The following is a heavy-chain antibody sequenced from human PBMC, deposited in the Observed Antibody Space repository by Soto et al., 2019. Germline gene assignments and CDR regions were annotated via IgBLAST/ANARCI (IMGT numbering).Heavy chain of an antibody. D-gene: IGHD3-16*01. CDR3: ASLLSELRLSWAFDY. V-gene: IGHV1-69*01. Sequence: QVQLVQSGAEVKKPGSSVKVSCKASGGTFSSYAISWVRQAPGQGLEWMGGIIPIFGTANYAQKFQGRVTITADESTGTAYMELSSLRSEDTAVYYCASLLSELRLSWAFDYWGQGTLVTVSS. CDR1: GGTFSSYA. J-gene: IGHJ4*02. CDR2: IIPIFGTA.